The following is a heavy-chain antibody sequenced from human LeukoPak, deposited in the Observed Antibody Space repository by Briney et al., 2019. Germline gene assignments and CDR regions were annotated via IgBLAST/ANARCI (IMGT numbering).Heavy chain of an antibody. V-gene: IGHV4-61*01. J-gene: IGHJ3*02. Sequence: SETLSLTCTVSGGSVTSGNYYWSCLRQPPGKGLEWIGYINYSGSTNYNPSLKSRITMSLDTSKNQFSLKLSSVTAADTALYYCARENRATAGLDAFAIWGQGTMVIVSS. CDR1: GGSVTSGNYY. CDR3: ARENRATAGLDAFAI. CDR2: INYSGST. D-gene: IGHD6-13*01.